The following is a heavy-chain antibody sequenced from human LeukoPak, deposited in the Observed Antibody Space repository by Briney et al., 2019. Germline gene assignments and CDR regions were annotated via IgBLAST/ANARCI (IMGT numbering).Heavy chain of an antibody. D-gene: IGHD3-22*01. V-gene: IGHV3-7*01. CDR1: GFTLSNYW. Sequence: GGSLRLSCAASGFTLSNYWMSWVRQAPGKGLEWVATIREDGSEDFYVDSVKGRFTVSRDSPKSSLYLHMNSLRAEDTAMYYCMRDWNVIGGQGTLVTVSS. CDR3: MRDWNVI. CDR2: IREDGSED. J-gene: IGHJ4*02.